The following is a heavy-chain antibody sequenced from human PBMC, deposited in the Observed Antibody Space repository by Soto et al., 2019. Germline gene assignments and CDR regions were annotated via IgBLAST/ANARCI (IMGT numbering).Heavy chain of an antibody. J-gene: IGHJ4*02. CDR2: IYYSGST. CDR1: GGSISSGDYY. D-gene: IGHD3-22*01. Sequence: QVQLQESGPGLVKPSQTLSLTCTVSGGSISSGDYYWSWIRQPPGKGLEWIGNIYYSGSTYYNPSLKSRVSISIDTSKNQFSLKLSSVTAADTAMYYCARVKVVVVTLFDYWGQGTLVTVSS. CDR3: ARVKVVVVTLFDY. V-gene: IGHV4-30-4*01.